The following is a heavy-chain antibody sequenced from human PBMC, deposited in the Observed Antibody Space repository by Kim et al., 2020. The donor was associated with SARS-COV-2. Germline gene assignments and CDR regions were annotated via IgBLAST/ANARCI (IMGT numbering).Heavy chain of an antibody. V-gene: IGHV4-34*01. D-gene: IGHD6-13*01. J-gene: IGHJ6*02. CDR3: ARDEQGAKNGMDV. Sequence: SETLSLTCAVYGGSFSGYYWSWIRQPPGKGLEWIGEINHSGSTNYNPSLKSRVTIPVDTSKNQFSLKLSSVTAADTAVYYCARDEQGAKNGMDVWGQGTTVTVSS. CDR2: INHSGST. CDR1: GGSFSGYY.